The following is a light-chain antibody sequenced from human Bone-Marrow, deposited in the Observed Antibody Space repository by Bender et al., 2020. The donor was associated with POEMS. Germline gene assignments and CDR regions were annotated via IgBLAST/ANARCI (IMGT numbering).Light chain of an antibody. CDR1: TGGVGTHNL. J-gene: IGLJ3*02. CDR2: DVI. Sequence: QSALTQPASVSGSPGQSITISCSGITGGVGTHNLVSWYQHHPGQSPKLLIYDVIFRPSGVSTRFSGSKSGDTASLTIAGLQAEDEADYYCCSFVGGVVFGGGTKVTVL. CDR3: CSFVGGVV. V-gene: IGLV2-23*02.